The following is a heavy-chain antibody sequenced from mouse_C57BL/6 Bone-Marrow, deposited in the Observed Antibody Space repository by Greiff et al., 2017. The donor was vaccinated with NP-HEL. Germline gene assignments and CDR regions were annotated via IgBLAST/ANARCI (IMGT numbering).Heavy chain of an antibody. V-gene: IGHV1-52*01. D-gene: IGHD2-1*01. CDR1: GYTFTSYW. Sequence: VQLQQPGAELVRPGSSVKLSCKASGYTFTSYWMHWVKQRPIQGLEWIGNIDPSDSETHYNQKFKDKATLTVDKSSSTAYMQLSSLTSEDSAVYYCAREEVYYGNPNYFDYWGQGTTLTVSS. CDR2: IDPSDSET. CDR3: AREEVYYGNPNYFDY. J-gene: IGHJ2*01.